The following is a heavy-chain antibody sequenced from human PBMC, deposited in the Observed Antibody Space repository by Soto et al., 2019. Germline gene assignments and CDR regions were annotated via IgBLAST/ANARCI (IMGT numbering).Heavy chain of an antibody. CDR1: GFTFSSYA. Sequence: GGSLGVSCAASGFTFSSYAMSWVRQAPGKGLEWVSAISGSGVSRYYADSVKGRFTISRDNSKNTMYLKMNSLRAEDTAVYYCAKPQVRLEWLLDFDYWGQGTLVTVSS. D-gene: IGHD3-3*01. V-gene: IGHV3-23*01. J-gene: IGHJ4*02. CDR2: ISGSGVSR. CDR3: AKPQVRLEWLLDFDY.